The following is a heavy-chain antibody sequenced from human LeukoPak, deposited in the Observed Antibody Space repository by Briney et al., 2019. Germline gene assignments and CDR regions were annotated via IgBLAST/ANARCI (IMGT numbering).Heavy chain of an antibody. Sequence: SETLSLTCTVSGGSISSSSYYWGWIRQPPGKGLEWIGSIHYSGSTYYNPSLKSRVTISVDTSKNQFSLKLSSVTAADTAVYYCASTALGYCSSTSCFTPHYFDYWGQGTLVTVSS. D-gene: IGHD2-2*01. V-gene: IGHV4-39*01. J-gene: IGHJ4*02. CDR1: GGSISSSSYY. CDR3: ASTALGYCSSTSCFTPHYFDY. CDR2: IHYSGST.